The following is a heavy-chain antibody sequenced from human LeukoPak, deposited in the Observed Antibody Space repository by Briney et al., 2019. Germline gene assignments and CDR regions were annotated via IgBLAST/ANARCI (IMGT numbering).Heavy chain of an antibody. J-gene: IGHJ6*03. V-gene: IGHV4-59*01. Sequence: SETLSLTCTVSGGSISSYYWSWIRQPPGKGLEWIGYIYHSGSSNYSPSLKSRITISADTSKNQFSLKLTSVTAADTAVYYCARGIERGSSVYYYYMDVWGKGTTVTVSS. D-gene: IGHD5-24*01. CDR2: IYHSGSS. CDR1: GGSISSYY. CDR3: ARGIERGSSVYYYYMDV.